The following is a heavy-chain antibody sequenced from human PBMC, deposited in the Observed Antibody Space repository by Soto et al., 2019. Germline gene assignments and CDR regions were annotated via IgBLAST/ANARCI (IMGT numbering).Heavy chain of an antibody. CDR3: AKMNSAYAYSHFDY. Sequence: GESLRLSCAASGFTFSSCAMSWVRQAPGKGLEWVSASSGTGDSTYYADSVKGRFTISRDNYRNTLYLQMNSLRAEDTALYYCAKMNSAYAYSHFDYWGQGT. CDR1: GFTFSSCA. J-gene: IGHJ4*02. V-gene: IGHV3-23*01. CDR2: SSGTGDST. D-gene: IGHD3-16*01.